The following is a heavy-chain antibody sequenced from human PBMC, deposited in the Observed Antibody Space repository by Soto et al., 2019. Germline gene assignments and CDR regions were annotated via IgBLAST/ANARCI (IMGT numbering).Heavy chain of an antibody. CDR1: GGSISSGGYY. V-gene: IGHV4-31*03. J-gene: IGHJ3*02. CDR2: IYYSGST. Sequence: SETLSLTCTVSGGSISSGGYYWSWIRQHPXKGLEWIGYIYYSGSTYYNPSLKSRVTISVDTSKNQFSLKLSSVTAADTAVYYCARGVGDFWSGYSRSAFSFDIWGQGTMVTVS. CDR3: ARGVGDFWSGYSRSAFSFDI. D-gene: IGHD3-3*01.